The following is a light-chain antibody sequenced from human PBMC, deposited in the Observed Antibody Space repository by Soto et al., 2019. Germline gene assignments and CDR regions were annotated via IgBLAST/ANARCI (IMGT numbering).Light chain of an antibody. J-gene: IGKJ2*01. V-gene: IGKV3-15*01. Sequence: EIVMTQSPATLSVSPGGRATLSCRASQSVKSYLAWYQQRPGQPPRFLIYGASTRATGIPARFSGSGSGTEFSLTISGLQSEDFAVYFCQQYNTWPPRYTFGQGTKLEI. CDR3: QQYNTWPPRYT. CDR2: GAS. CDR1: QSVKSY.